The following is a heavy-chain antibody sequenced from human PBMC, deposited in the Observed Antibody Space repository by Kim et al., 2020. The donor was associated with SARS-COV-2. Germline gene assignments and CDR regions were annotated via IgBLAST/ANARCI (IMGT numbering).Heavy chain of an antibody. Sequence: GGSLRLSCITSEFSFVNYDVHWVRQPAGKGLEWVSATGTAGDTYYADSVKGRFIISIDEAKNSVYLQMNSLRAGDTAVYFCARDYYYGLDVWGQGTTVTVSS. CDR3: ARDYYYGLDV. CDR2: TGTAGDT. J-gene: IGHJ6*02. V-gene: IGHV3-13*01. CDR1: EFSFVNYD.